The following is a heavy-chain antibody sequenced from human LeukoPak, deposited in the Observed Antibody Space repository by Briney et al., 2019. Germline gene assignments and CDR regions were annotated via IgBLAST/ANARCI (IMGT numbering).Heavy chain of an antibody. Sequence: GASVKVSCKASGYTFTCYGISWVRQAPGQGLEWMGWISAYNGNTNYAQKLQGRVTMTTDTSTSTAYMELRSLRSDDTAVYYCASTRDLGLFDYWGQGTLVTVSS. CDR2: ISAYNGNT. J-gene: IGHJ4*02. CDR1: GYTFTCYG. V-gene: IGHV1-18*01. CDR3: ASTRDLGLFDY.